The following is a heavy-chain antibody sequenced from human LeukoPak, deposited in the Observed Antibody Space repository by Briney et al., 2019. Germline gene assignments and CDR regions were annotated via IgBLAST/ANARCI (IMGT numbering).Heavy chain of an antibody. V-gene: IGHV3-23*01. D-gene: IGHD1-26*01. J-gene: IGHJ4*02. Sequence: GGSLRLSCAAPGFTFRMYAMAWVRQAPGKGLEWVSAIGSSGSSTYYADSVKGRFIISRDNSDNTLALQMNSLTADDTATYYCAKRERERVSWYFFDHWGQGVLVTVSS. CDR2: IGSSGSST. CDR3: AKRERERVSWYFFDH. CDR1: GFTFRMYA.